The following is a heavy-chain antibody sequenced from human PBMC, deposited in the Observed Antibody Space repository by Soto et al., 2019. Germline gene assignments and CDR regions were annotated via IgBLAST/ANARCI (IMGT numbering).Heavy chain of an antibody. V-gene: IGHV3-23*01. Sequence: GGSLRLSCAASGFTFSSYAMSWVRQAPGKGLEWVSAISGSGGSTYYADSVKGRFTISRDNSKNTLYLQMNSLRAEDTAVYYCAKRPVLRFLEWPRGYYFDYWGQGTLVTVSS. CDR2: ISGSGGST. J-gene: IGHJ4*02. CDR1: GFTFSSYA. CDR3: AKRPVLRFLEWPRGYYFDY. D-gene: IGHD3-3*01.